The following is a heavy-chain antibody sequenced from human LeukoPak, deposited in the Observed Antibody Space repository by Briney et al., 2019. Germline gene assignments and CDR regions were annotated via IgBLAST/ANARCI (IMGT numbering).Heavy chain of an antibody. Sequence: PSETLSLTCTVSGGSISNLDYYWTWIRQPAGKRLEWIGRIYTSGGTNYNPSLKSRVTMSVDKSKNQISLNLASLTAADTALYYCAGRGSSSGTFDVWGPGTFVTVSS. CDR3: AGRGSSSGTFDV. CDR2: IYTSGGT. D-gene: IGHD2-2*01. J-gene: IGHJ3*01. CDR1: GGSISNLDYY. V-gene: IGHV4-61*02.